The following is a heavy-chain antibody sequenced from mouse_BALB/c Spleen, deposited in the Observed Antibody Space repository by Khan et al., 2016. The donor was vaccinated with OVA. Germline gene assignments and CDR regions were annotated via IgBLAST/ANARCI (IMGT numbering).Heavy chain of an antibody. D-gene: IGHD4-1*01. Sequence: EVELVESGGGLVQPGGSRKLSCEASGFTFSDYGMAWVRQAPGKGPEWVAFISDLAYTIYYADTVTGRFTISRENAKNTLYLEMSSLRSEDIAIYYCARGGGTAPFAYWGLGTLVTVSA. V-gene: IGHV5-15*02. J-gene: IGHJ3*01. CDR1: GFTFSDYG. CDR2: ISDLAYTI. CDR3: ARGGGTAPFAY.